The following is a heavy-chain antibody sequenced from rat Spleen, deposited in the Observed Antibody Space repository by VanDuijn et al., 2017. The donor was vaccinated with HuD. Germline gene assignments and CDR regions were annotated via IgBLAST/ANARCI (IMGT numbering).Heavy chain of an antibody. CDR2: ISYDGSGT. V-gene: IGHV5-7*01. D-gene: IGHD1-11*01. Sequence: EVQLVESGGGLVQPGRSLKLSCAASGFTFSYYGMAWVRQAPKKGLEWVATISYDGSGTFYRDSVKGRFTISRDNARSTLYLQMDSLRSEDTATYYCARPNYGYPFAYWGQGTLVTVSS. CDR3: ARPNYGYPFAY. J-gene: IGHJ3*01. CDR1: GFTFSYYG.